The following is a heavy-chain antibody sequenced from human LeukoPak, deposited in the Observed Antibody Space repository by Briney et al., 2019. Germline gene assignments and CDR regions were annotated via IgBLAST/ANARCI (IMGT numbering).Heavy chain of an antibody. V-gene: IGHV4-39*01. Sequence: SETLSLTCTVSGDSISTSNYFWGWIRQPPGKGLEWVGSSFYGGRTYYRPSLKSRATISIDASTNQFSLRLTSVTAADTAVYYCASRPGRGPFDYWGQGTLVTVSS. CDR3: ASRPGRGPFDY. CDR2: SFYGGRT. CDR1: GDSISTSNYF. D-gene: IGHD1-14*01. J-gene: IGHJ4*02.